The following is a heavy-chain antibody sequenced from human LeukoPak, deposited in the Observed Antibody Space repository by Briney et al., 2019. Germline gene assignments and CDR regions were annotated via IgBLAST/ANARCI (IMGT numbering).Heavy chain of an antibody. CDR3: AREEDYSNWVFDY. Sequence: QPGGSLRLSCEASGFTFSSYWMHWVRQAPGKGLVWVSRINNDGSNTIYADSVKGRFTVSRDNAKNTLYLQMNSLRAEDTAVYYCAREEDYSNWVFDYWGQGTLVTVSS. D-gene: IGHD2-15*01. CDR1: GFTFSSYW. J-gene: IGHJ4*02. CDR2: INNDGSNT. V-gene: IGHV3-74*01.